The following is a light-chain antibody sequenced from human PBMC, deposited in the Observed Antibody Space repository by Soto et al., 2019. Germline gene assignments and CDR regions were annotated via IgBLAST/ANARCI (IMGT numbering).Light chain of an antibody. CDR1: PSVRNDY. CDR2: GGC. CDR3: QQYSNSPLT. Sequence: EIVLTQSTGNLILSPGERATLSYRASPSVRNDYLAWYQKKPGQAPRLVIWGGCRLDTGLPDRYSGSGSGTDITLDISRLEAEDFAVYYCQQYSNSPLTVGKGTRLE. J-gene: IGKJ5*01. V-gene: IGKV3-20*01.